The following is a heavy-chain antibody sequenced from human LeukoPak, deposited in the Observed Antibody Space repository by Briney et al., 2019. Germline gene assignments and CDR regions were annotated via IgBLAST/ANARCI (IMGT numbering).Heavy chain of an antibody. CDR1: EFTFSGYA. D-gene: IGHD1-1*01. Sequence: QTGGSLRLSCAASEFTFSGYAMTWVRQAPGKGLEWVSSISAGGDNTYYADSVKGRFTISRDNSKSTVYLQMNSLRVEDTAVYYCANLGGTTSTLLRYWGQGTLVTVSS. V-gene: IGHV3-23*01. CDR3: ANLGGTTSTLLRY. J-gene: IGHJ4*02. CDR2: ISAGGDNT.